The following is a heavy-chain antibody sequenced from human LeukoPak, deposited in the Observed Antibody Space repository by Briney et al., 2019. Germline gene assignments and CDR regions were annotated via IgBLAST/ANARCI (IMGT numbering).Heavy chain of an antibody. CDR3: ARGHGAHYGDYVSGWFDP. Sequence: ASVKVSCEASGDTFSSYAISWVRQAPGQGLEWMGGIIPICGTANYAQKFQGRVTITADESTSTAYMELSSLRSEDTAVYYCARGHGAHYGDYVSGWFDPWGQGTLVTVSS. J-gene: IGHJ5*02. V-gene: IGHV1-69*13. CDR1: GDTFSSYA. D-gene: IGHD4-17*01. CDR2: IIPICGTA.